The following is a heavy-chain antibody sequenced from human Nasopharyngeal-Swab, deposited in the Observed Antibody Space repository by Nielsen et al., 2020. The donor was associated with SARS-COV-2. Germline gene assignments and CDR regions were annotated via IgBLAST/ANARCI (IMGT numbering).Heavy chain of an antibody. J-gene: IGHJ4*02. CDR2: ISGGGASE. CDR3: AKRDDYYESSGLGD. Sequence: GESLKISCAASGFTFTSYAMTWVRQAPGKGLEWVSSISGGGASENYADSVKGRFTISRDNSKNTLYLQMNSLRAEDTAVYYCAKRDDYYESSGLGDWGQGTLVTVSS. V-gene: IGHV3-23*01. CDR1: GFTFTSYA. D-gene: IGHD3-22*01.